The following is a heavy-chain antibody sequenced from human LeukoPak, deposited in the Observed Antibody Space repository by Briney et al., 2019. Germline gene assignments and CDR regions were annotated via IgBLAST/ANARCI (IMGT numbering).Heavy chain of an antibody. D-gene: IGHD6-13*01. J-gene: IGHJ4*02. CDR2: ISGSGSST. CDR3: ATSFGPVIAAAGTGAD. V-gene: IGHV3-23*01. CDR1: GFTFRSYA. Sequence: QAGVSLRLSCAASGFTFRSYAMNWVRQAPGKGLEWVSVISGSGSSTYYADSVKGRFTISRDNSKNTLYLQMNSLRAEDTAVYYCATSFGPVIAAAGTGADWGQGTLVTVSS.